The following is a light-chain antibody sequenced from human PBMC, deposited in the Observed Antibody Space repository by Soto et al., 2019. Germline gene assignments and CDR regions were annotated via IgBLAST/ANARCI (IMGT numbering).Light chain of an antibody. J-gene: IGKJ5*01. CDR1: QSINTH. V-gene: IGKV3D-11*02. CDR2: DAS. CDR3: QQRRSWQVT. Sequence: ENVLTQSPSTLSLSPGEGATLSCRASQSINTHLAWYQQKPGQAPRLLIYDASKRATGIPARFSGSGSGTNFTLTISSLEPEDFAVYYCQQRRSWQVTFGQGTRLEIK.